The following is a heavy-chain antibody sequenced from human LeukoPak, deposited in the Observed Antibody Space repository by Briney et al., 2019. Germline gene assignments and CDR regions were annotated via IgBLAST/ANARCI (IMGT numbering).Heavy chain of an antibody. CDR1: GFTFSSYS. J-gene: IGHJ4*02. CDR2: ISSSSSYI. CDR3: AIGGIAAAVSFVDY. V-gene: IGHV3-21*01. D-gene: IGHD6-13*01. Sequence: GGSLRLSCAASGFTFSSYSMNWVRQAPGKGLEWVSSISSSSSYIYYADSVKGRFTISRDNAKNSLYLRMNSLRAEDTAVYYCAIGGIAAAVSFVDYWGQGTLVTVSS.